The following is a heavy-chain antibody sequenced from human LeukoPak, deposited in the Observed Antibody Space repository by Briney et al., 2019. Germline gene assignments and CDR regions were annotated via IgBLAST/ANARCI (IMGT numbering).Heavy chain of an antibody. Sequence: GGSLRLSCAGSRYTFTRYAMSWVRQTPRQGLEWVSVISDSGDYTSSADSVRDRFTISIDNSRNTLYLQMISLRPEAADASVCERVKATRKYSTNCVCSPFDYWGQGTMVTVSS. D-gene: IGHD2-8*01. CDR2: ISDSGDYT. CDR1: RYTFTRYA. V-gene: IGHV3-23*01. CDR3: ERVKATRKYSTNCVCSPFDY. J-gene: IGHJ4*02.